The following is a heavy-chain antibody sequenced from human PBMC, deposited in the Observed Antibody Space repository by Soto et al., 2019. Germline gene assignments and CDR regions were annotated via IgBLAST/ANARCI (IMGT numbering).Heavy chain of an antibody. J-gene: IGHJ5*02. CDR3: ARQDFWSGYPINCFDP. V-gene: IGHV5-51*01. CDR1: GYTFSSYW. D-gene: IGHD3-3*01. CDR2: IYPGDSET. Sequence: PGESLKISFEGSGYTFSSYWIGWMRQRPGKGLEWMGIIYPGDSETKYSPSFQGQVTMSVDKSMTTAYLQWNSLKASDTAIYYCARQDFWSGYPINCFDPWGQGTLVTVSS.